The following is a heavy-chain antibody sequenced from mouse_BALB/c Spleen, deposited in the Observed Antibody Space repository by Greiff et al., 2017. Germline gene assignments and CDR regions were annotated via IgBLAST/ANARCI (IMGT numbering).Heavy chain of an antibody. J-gene: IGHJ1*01. CDR1: GFTFSSYT. D-gene: IGHD2-2*01. V-gene: IGHV5-12-2*01. CDR3: ARHPYGYDSYWYFDV. Sequence: EVKVVESGGGLVQPGGSLKLSCAASGFTFSSYTMSWVRQTPEKRLEWVAYISNGGGSTYYPDTVKGRFTISRDNAKNTLYLQMSSLKSEDTAMYYCARHPYGYDSYWYFDVWGAGTTVTVSS. CDR2: ISNGGGST.